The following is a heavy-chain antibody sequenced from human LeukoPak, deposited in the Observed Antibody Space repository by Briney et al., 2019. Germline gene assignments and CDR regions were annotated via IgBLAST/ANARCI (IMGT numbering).Heavy chain of an antibody. CDR2: IYYSGST. CDR3: ARRYFDRRFDY. Sequence: PSETLPLTCTVSGGSISSSSYYWGWIRQPPGKGLEWIGSIYYSGSTYYNPSLKSRVTISVDTSKNQFSLKLSSVTAADTAVYYCARRYFDRRFDYWGQGTLVTVSS. CDR1: GGSISSSSYY. J-gene: IGHJ4*02. D-gene: IGHD3-9*01. V-gene: IGHV4-39*01.